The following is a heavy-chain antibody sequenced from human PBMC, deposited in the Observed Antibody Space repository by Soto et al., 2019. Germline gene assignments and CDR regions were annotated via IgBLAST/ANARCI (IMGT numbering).Heavy chain of an antibody. CDR3: SRGILV. CDR1: GGSISSYY. J-gene: IGHJ4*02. Sequence: PSETLSLTCTVSGGSISSYYWSRIRQHPGKGLDWIGCISYGGSTSYNPSLKSRVTISVDTSKNQFSLKLSSVTAADTAVYYCSRGILVWGQGTLVTVSS. D-gene: IGHD3-16*01. CDR2: ISYGGST. V-gene: IGHV4-59*06.